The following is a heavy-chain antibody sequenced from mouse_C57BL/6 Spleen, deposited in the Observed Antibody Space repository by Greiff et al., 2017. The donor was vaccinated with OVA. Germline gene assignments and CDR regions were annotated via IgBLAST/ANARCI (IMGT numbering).Heavy chain of an antibody. J-gene: IGHJ4*01. CDR2: ISNLAYSI. CDR1: GFTFSDYG. Sequence: EVKLMESGGGLVQPGGSLKLSCAASGFTFSDYGMAWVRQAPRKGPEWVAFISNLAYSIYYADTVTGRFTISRENAKNTLYLEMSSLRSEDTAMYYWARGKFPNAMDYWGQGTSVTVSS. V-gene: IGHV5-15*01. CDR3: ARGKFPNAMDY.